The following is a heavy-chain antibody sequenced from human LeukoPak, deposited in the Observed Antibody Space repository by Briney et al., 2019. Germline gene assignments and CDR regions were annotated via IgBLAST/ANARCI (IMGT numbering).Heavy chain of an antibody. CDR1: GFTFSSYA. Sequence: PGGSLRLSCAASGFTFSSYAMSWVRPAPARGLEWVSSLRGDGETFYADSVKGRFTLSRDESRNTVYLQMNNLRVEDTAEYFCAKASWVSSADAGLWGQGTLVTVSS. CDR3: AKASWVSSADAGL. CDR2: LRGDGET. J-gene: IGHJ4*02. D-gene: IGHD3-16*01. V-gene: IGHV3-23*01.